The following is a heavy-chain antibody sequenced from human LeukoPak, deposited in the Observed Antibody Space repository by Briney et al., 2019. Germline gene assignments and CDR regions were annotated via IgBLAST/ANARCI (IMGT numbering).Heavy chain of an antibody. Sequence: SVKVSCKASGGTFSRYAFSWVRQAPGQGLEWMGRIIPTLGIANYAQTFQDRVTITADKSTSTAYMELSSLRFEDTAVYYCAREGLDGTTQIYHYGMDVWGQGTTVTVSS. CDR2: IIPTLGIA. V-gene: IGHV1-69*04. D-gene: IGHD1-7*01. CDR1: GGTFSRYA. CDR3: AREGLDGTTQIYHYGMDV. J-gene: IGHJ6*02.